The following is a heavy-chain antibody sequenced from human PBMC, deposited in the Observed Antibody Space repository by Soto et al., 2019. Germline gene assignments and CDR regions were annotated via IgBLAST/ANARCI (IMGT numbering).Heavy chain of an antibody. CDR3: ACETAAGKGRFQH. V-gene: IGHV6-1*01. D-gene: IGHD6-13*01. J-gene: IGHJ1*01. Sequence: SQTLSLTCAISGDSVSSNSAAWNWIRQSPSRGLEWLGRTYYRSKWYNDYAVSVKSRITINPDTSKNQYSLQLNSVTPEDTAVSSCACETAAGKGRFQHWGQGTLVTVSS. CDR2: TYYRSKWYN. CDR1: GDSVSSNSAA.